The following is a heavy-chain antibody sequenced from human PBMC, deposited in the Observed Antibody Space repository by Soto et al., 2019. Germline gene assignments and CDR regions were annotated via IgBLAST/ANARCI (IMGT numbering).Heavy chain of an antibody. CDR1: GFSFDSYA. J-gene: IGHJ4*02. CDR3: AKGPGFGELLSPGYFDY. D-gene: IGHD3-10*01. V-gene: IGHV3-23*04. CDR2: ISGSGGST. Sequence: EVQLVESGGGLVQPGGSLRLSCAASGFSFDSYAMSWVRQAPGKGLEWVSAISGSGGSTYYADSVKGRFTISRDNSKNTLYLQMNSLRAEDTAVYYCAKGPGFGELLSPGYFDYWGQGTLVTVSS.